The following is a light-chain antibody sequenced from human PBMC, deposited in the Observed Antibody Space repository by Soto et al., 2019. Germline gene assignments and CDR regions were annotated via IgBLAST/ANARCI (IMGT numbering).Light chain of an antibody. V-gene: IGKV1-39*01. CDR2: AAS. CDR1: QSISSY. CDR3: QQSYSSPVT. Sequence: DIQMTQSPSSLSASIGDRVTITCRASQSISSYLNWFQQKPGEAPKLLIQAASSLQSGVPSRFSGSGSGTDFTLTINSLQPEDFPVYYCQQSYSSPVTFGQGTKL. J-gene: IGKJ2*01.